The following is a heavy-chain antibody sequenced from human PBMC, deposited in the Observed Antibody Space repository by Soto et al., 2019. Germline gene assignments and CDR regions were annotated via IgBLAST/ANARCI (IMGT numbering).Heavy chain of an antibody. CDR1: GGSISSGGYY. CDR2: IYYSGST. J-gene: IGHJ5*01. D-gene: IGHD3-22*01. Sequence: PSETLSLTCTVSGGSISSGGYYWSWIRQPPGKGLEWIGSIYYSGSTYYTPSLRSRVTISVDTSKNQFSLKVSSVTAADTAVYFCARDKHTSGYYYGPPYNCFDSWGQGTLVTVSS. V-gene: IGHV4-31*03. CDR3: ARDKHTSGYYYGPPYNCFDS.